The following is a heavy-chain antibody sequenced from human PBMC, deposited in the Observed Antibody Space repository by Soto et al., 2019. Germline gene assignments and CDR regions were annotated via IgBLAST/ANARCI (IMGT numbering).Heavy chain of an antibody. CDR2: ISYDGSNK. J-gene: IGHJ4*02. Sequence: LRLSCAASGFTFSSYAMHWVRQAPGKGLEWVAVISYDGSNKYYADSVKGRFTISRDNSKNTLYLQMNSLRAEDTAVYYCESGHGFDYWGQGTLVTAPQ. CDR3: ESGHGFDY. CDR1: GFTFSSYA. V-gene: IGHV3-30-3*01.